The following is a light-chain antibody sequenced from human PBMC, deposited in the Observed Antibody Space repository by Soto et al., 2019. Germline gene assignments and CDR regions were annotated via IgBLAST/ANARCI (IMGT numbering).Light chain of an antibody. CDR3: QQYNDWPLT. V-gene: IGKV3-11*01. J-gene: IGKJ4*01. Sequence: EIALTQSPATLSLSPGERATLSCRASQSVSRYLAWYQQKPGQAPRLLIYDASNRATGIPARFSGSGSGTDFTLTISSLEPEDFALYYCQQYNDWPLTFGGGSKLDIK. CDR2: DAS. CDR1: QSVSRY.